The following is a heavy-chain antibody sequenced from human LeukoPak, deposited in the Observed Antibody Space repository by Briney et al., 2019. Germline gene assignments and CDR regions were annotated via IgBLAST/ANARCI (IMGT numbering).Heavy chain of an antibody. Sequence: PGGSLRLSCAASGFTFSSYGMHWVRQAPDKGLEWVAFIRYDGSNKYYADSVKGRFTISRDNSKNTLYLQMNSLRAEDTAVYYCAKGKDYDYVWGSYKARGYYFDYWGQGTLVTVSS. D-gene: IGHD3-16*01. CDR1: GFTFSSYG. CDR3: AKGKDYDYVWGSYKARGYYFDY. J-gene: IGHJ4*02. V-gene: IGHV3-30*02. CDR2: IRYDGSNK.